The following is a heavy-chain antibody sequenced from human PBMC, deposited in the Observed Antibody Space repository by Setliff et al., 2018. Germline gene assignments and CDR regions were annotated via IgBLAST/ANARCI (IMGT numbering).Heavy chain of an antibody. D-gene: IGHD3-10*01. J-gene: IGHJ6*02. V-gene: IGHV3-30-3*01. CDR2: ISYDGSNK. CDR3: ARDLSRWFGELRVYYYGMDV. CDR1: GFTFSSYA. Sequence: GGSLRLSCAASGFTFSSYAMHWVRQAPGKGLEWVAVISYDGSNKYYADSVKGRFTISRDNSKNTLYLQMNSLRAEDTAVYYCARDLSRWFGELRVYYYGMDVWGQGTTVTVSS.